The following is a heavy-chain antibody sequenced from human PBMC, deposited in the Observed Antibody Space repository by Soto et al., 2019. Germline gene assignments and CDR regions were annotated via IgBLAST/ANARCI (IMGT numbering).Heavy chain of an antibody. CDR2: MNPNSGNT. D-gene: IGHD5-12*01. Sequence: ASVKVSCKASGYTFTSYDINWVRQATGQGLEWMGWMNPNSGNTGYAQKLQGRVTMTRNTSISTAYMELSSLRSEDTAVYYCARGGYSGYDLANWFDPWGQGTLVTVSS. CDR1: GYTFTSYD. J-gene: IGHJ5*02. CDR3: ARGGYSGYDLANWFDP. V-gene: IGHV1-8*01.